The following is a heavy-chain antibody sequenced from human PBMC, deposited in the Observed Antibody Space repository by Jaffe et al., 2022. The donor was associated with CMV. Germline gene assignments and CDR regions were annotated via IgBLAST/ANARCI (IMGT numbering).Heavy chain of an antibody. CDR3: AKDIVVPAAIRYYHGMDV. D-gene: IGHD2-2*01. CDR1: GFTFSSYA. V-gene: IGHV3-23*01. CDR2: ISGSGGST. Sequence: EVQLLESGGGLVQPGGSLRLSCAASGFTFSSYAMSWVRQAPGKGLEWVSAISGSGGSTYYADSVKGRFTISRDNSKNTLYLQMNSLRAEDTAVYYCAKDIVVPAAIRYYHGMDVWGQGTTVTVSS. J-gene: IGHJ6*02.